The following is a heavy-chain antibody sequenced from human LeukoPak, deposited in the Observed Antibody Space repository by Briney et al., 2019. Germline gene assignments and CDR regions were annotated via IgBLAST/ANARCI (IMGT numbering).Heavy chain of an antibody. D-gene: IGHD4-17*01. CDR1: GYTFTSYG. J-gene: IGHJ4*02. V-gene: IGHV1-18*01. CDR2: ISAYNGNT. CDR3: ARNDYGDYGRGYFDY. Sequence: ASVKVSCKASGYTFTSYGISWVRQAPGQGLEWMGWISAYNGNTNYAQKLQGRVTMTTETSTSTAYMELRSLRSDDTAVYYCARNDYGDYGRGYFDYWGQGTLVTVSS.